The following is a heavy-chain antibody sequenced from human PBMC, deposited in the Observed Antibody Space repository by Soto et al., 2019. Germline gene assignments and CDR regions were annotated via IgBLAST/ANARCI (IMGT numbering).Heavy chain of an antibody. V-gene: IGHV3-30-3*01. D-gene: IGHD2-15*01. J-gene: IGHJ6*02. CDR1: GFTFSSYA. Sequence: PGGSLRLSCAASGFTFSSYAMHWVRQAPGKGLEWVAVISYDGSNKYYADSVKGRFTISRDNSKNTLYLQMNSLRAEDTAVYYCARDLLARWSDTHYYSYGMDVWGQGTTVTVSS. CDR2: ISYDGSNK. CDR3: ARDLLARWSDTHYYSYGMDV.